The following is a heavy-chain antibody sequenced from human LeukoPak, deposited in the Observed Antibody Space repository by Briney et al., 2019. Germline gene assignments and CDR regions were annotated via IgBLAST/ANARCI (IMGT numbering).Heavy chain of an antibody. D-gene: IGHD7-27*01. Sequence: GGSLRLSCAASGFTFSSYWMTWVRQAPGKGLEWVANIKPDGSDKYYVDSVKGRFTISRDNAKNSLYLQMNSLRAEDTALYFCARDDYQLGRYYYGMDVWGQGTTVTVSS. J-gene: IGHJ6*02. V-gene: IGHV3-7*01. CDR2: IKPDGSDK. CDR1: GFTFSSYW. CDR3: ARDDYQLGRYYYGMDV.